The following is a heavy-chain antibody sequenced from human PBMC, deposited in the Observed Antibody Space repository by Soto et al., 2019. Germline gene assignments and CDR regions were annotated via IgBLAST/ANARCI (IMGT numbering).Heavy chain of an antibody. J-gene: IGHJ4*02. CDR2: INHSGST. Sequence: QVQLQQRGAGLLKPSETLSLTCAVYGGSFSGYYWSWIRQPPGKGLEWIGEINHSGSTNYNPSLRSRVTISVDTSKNQFSLKLSSVTAADTAVYYCARGRGEGFGDEYYFDYWGQGTLVTVSS. D-gene: IGHD3-10*01. CDR1: GGSFSGYY. V-gene: IGHV4-34*01. CDR3: ARGRGEGFGDEYYFDY.